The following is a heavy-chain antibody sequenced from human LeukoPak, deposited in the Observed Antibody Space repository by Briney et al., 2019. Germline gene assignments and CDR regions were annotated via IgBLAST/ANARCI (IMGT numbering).Heavy chain of an antibody. D-gene: IGHD1-26*01. Sequence: SETLSLTCTVSGGSISSYYWSWIRQPPGKGLEWIGYIYYSGSTNYNPSLKSRVTISVDTSKNQFSLKLSSVTAADTAVYYCARVGELLRQFADYWGQGTLVTVSS. J-gene: IGHJ4*02. V-gene: IGHV4-59*01. CDR1: GGSISSYY. CDR2: IYYSGST. CDR3: ARVGELLRQFADY.